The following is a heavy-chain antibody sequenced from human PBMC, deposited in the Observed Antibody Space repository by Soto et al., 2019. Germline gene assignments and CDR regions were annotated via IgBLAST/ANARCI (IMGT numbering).Heavy chain of an antibody. J-gene: IGHJ4*02. D-gene: IGHD3-22*01. CDR1: GFTFSSYA. CDR3: ARGRYYYDSSGYYYFDY. Sequence: QVQLVESGGGVVQPGRSLRLSCAPSGFTFSSYAMHWVRQAPGKGLEWVAVISYDGSNKYHADSVKGRFTISRDNSKNTLYLQMNSLRAEDTAVYYCARGRYYYDSSGYYYFDYWGQGTLVTVSS. V-gene: IGHV3-30-3*01. CDR2: ISYDGSNK.